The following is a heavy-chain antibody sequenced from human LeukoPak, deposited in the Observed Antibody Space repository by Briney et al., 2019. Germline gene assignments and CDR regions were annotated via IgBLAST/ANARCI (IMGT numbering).Heavy chain of an antibody. D-gene: IGHD4-17*01. CDR2: IDWDDDK. J-gene: IGHJ4*02. Sequence: SGPTLVNPTQTLTLTCTFSGFSLSTSGMCVSWIRQPPGKALEWLARIDWDDDKYYSTSLKTRLTISKNTSKNQVVLTMTNMHPVDTATYYCARIRIDYGDSPFYFDYWGQGTLVTVSS. CDR3: ARIRIDYGDSPFYFDY. CDR1: GFSLSTSGMC. V-gene: IGHV2-70*11.